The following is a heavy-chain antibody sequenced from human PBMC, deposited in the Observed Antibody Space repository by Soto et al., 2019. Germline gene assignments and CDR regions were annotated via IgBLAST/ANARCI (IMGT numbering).Heavy chain of an antibody. CDR2: ISYDGSNK. Sequence: GGSLRLSCAASGFTFSSYGMHWVRQAPGKGLEWVAVISYDGSNKYYANSVKGRFTISRDNSKNTLYLQMNSLRAEDTAVYYCAKDLDYGSGSYQFDYWGQGTLVTVSS. CDR3: AKDLDYGSGSYQFDY. J-gene: IGHJ4*02. CDR1: GFTFSSYG. V-gene: IGHV3-30*18. D-gene: IGHD3-10*01.